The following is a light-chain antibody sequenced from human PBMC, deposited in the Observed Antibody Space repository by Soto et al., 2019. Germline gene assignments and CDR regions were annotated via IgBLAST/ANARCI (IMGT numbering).Light chain of an antibody. V-gene: IGKV4-1*01. CDR3: QQYYTTPTLT. Sequence: IVMTQSPDSLAVSLGGRATIDCKSSQSFVXSANQQRTGQPPKLLIYRESGVPDRFSGSGSGRDFTLIISGLKAEDLALHYCQQYYTTPTLTFGGGTKVDIK. J-gene: IGKJ4*02. CDR1: QSFVXSAN.